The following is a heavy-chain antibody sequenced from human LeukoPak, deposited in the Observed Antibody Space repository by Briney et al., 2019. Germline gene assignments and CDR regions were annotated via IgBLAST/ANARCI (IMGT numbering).Heavy chain of an antibody. V-gene: IGHV1-18*01. Sequence: ASVKVSCKASGYTFTNYGVSWVRQAPGQGLEWMGWISGYNGNTKFEEKFQDRVTMTTDTSTNTAYMELRSLRSDDTATYYCATGYPKRRPSDMLTVPLFDYWGQGSLVIVSS. CDR1: GYTFTNYG. CDR3: ATGYPKRRPSDMLTVPLFDY. J-gene: IGHJ4*02. CDR2: ISGYNGNT. D-gene: IGHD3-9*01.